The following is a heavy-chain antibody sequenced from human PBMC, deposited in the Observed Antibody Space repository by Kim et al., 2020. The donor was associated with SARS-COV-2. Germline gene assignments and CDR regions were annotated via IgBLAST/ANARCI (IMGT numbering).Heavy chain of an antibody. J-gene: IGHJ6*02. Sequence: SVKVSCKASGGTFSSYAISWVRQAPGQGLEWMGGIIPIFGTANYAQKFQGRVTITADESTSTAYMELSSLRSEDTAVYYCARGGDSSGWYNVILWYYGMDVWGQGTTVTVSS. CDR2: IIPIFGTA. CDR1: GGTFSSYA. V-gene: IGHV1-69*13. CDR3: ARGGDSSGWYNVILWYYGMDV. D-gene: IGHD6-19*01.